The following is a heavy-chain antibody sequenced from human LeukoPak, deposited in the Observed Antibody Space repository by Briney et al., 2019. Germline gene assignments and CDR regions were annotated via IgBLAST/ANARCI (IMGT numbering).Heavy chain of an antibody. J-gene: IGHJ6*03. Sequence: PGGSLRLSCAASGFTFDDYGMSWVRQAPGKGLEWVSGINWNGGSTGYADSVKGRFTISRDNAKNSLYLQMNSLRAEDTAVYYCARAGRRIEGYYYYYYYMDVWGKGTTVTVSS. D-gene: IGHD2-15*01. CDR3: ARAGRRIEGYYYYYYYMDV. CDR1: GFTFDDYG. V-gene: IGHV3-20*04. CDR2: INWNGGST.